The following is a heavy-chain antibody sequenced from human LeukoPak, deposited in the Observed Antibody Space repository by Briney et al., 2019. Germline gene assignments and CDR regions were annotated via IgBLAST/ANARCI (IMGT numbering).Heavy chain of an antibody. J-gene: IGHJ4*02. CDR1: GYTFTGYY. Sequence: ASVKVSCQASGYTFTGYYMHWVRQAPGQGLEWMGWINPNSGGTNYAQKFQGRVTMTRDTSISTAYMELSRLRSDDTAVYYCARSSQLWPAEVLSDYWGQGTLVTVSS. CDR2: INPNSGGT. CDR3: ARSSQLWPAEVLSDY. D-gene: IGHD5-18*01. V-gene: IGHV1-2*02.